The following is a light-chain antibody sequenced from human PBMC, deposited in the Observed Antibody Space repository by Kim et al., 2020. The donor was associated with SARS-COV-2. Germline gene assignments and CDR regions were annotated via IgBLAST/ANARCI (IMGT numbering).Light chain of an antibody. CDR1: QCVESD. CDR2: GAS. CDR3: KHYENWPPYT. V-gene: IGKV3-15*01. J-gene: IGKJ2*01. Sequence: GSPGERATLSWRDCQCVESDGAGCQEKRGQAPRLLIYGASTRATDTPHRYSGSGSEREFTLTITSLQSEDFAVYFRKHYENWPPYTCGQGTKLE.